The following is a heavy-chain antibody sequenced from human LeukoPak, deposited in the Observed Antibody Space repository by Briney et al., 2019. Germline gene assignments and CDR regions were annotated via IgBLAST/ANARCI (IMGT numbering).Heavy chain of an antibody. CDR3: AREEYSSFYGMDV. V-gene: IGHV1-2*02. CDR1: GYTFTGYY. D-gene: IGHD6-6*01. Sequence: GASVKVSCKASGYTFTGYYMHWVRQAPGQGLEWMGWINPNSGGTNYAQKFQGRVTMTRDTSISTAYMELSRLRSDDTAVYYCAREEYSSFYGMDVWGQGTTVTASS. J-gene: IGHJ6*02. CDR2: INPNSGGT.